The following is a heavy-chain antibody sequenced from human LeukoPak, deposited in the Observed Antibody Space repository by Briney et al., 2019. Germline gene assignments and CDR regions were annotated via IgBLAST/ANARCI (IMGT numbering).Heavy chain of an antibody. V-gene: IGHV3-48*01. CDR3: ARDRGSGNYGARFFDY. D-gene: IGHD1-26*01. CDR1: GFTFSSYS. Sequence: GGSLRPSCAASGFTFSSYSMNWVRQAPGKGLEWVSYISSSSSTIYYADSVKGRFTISRDNAKNSLYLQMNSLRAEDTAVYYCARDRGSGNYGARFFDYWGQGTLVTVSS. CDR2: ISSSSSTI. J-gene: IGHJ4*02.